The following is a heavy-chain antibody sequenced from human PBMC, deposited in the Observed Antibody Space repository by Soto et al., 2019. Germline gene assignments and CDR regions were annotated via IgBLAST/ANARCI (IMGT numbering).Heavy chain of an antibody. D-gene: IGHD6-19*01. CDR2: MNPNSGNT. J-gene: IGHJ4*02. Sequence: QVQLVQSGAEVKKPGASVKVSCKASGYTFTSYDINWVRQATGQGLEWMGWMNPNSGNTGYAQKXXGXXSMTRNPSISTAYMALSSLRSEDTAVYYGARERSSGWYVDYWGQGTLVTVSS. CDR3: ARERSSGWYVDY. CDR1: GYTFTSYD. V-gene: IGHV1-8*01.